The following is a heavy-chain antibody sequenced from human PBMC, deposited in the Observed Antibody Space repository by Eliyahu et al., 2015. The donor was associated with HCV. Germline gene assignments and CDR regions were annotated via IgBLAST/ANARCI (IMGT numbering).Heavy chain of an antibody. V-gene: IGHV4-39*01. D-gene: IGHD3-10*01. CDR3: ARHCYYYGSESQCGGNY. CDR1: GGSISSSSYY. J-gene: IGHJ4*02. Sequence: QLQLQESGPGLVKPSETLSLTCTVSGGSISSSSYYWGWIRQPPGKGLEWIGSIYYSGSTYYNPSLKSRVTISVDTSKNQFSLKLSSVTAADTAVYYCARHCYYYGSESQCGGNYWGQGTLVTVSS. CDR2: IYYSGST.